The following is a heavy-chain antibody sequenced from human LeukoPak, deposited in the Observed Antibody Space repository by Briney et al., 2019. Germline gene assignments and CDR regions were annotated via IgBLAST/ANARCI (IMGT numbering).Heavy chain of an antibody. CDR3: VKDRGLVSAADAYYYYGMDV. Sequence: GGSLRLSCSAFGFTFSSYAMHWVRQAPGKGLEYVSAISSNGGSTYYADSVKGRFTISRDNSKNTLYLQMSSLRAEDTAVYYCVKDRGLVSAADAYYYYGMDVWGKGTTVTVSS. CDR1: GFTFSSYA. CDR2: ISSNGGST. D-gene: IGHD2-2*01. V-gene: IGHV3-64D*06. J-gene: IGHJ6*04.